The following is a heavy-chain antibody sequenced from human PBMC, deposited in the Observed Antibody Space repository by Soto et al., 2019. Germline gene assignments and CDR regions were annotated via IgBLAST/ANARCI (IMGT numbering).Heavy chain of an antibody. CDR2: IYHSGSI. V-gene: IGHV4-38-2*01. CDR3: GRKKGGGIYGDYVAD. CDR1: GYSISSGYY. Sequence: XETLSLTCAVSGYSISSGYYWGWLRQPPGKGLEWIVHIYHSGSIYYNPSLQSRVTISMDTSKNEFSLKLTSVTAADTAVYYCGRKKGGGIYGDYVADWGQGTLVTVSS. D-gene: IGHD4-17*01. J-gene: IGHJ4*02.